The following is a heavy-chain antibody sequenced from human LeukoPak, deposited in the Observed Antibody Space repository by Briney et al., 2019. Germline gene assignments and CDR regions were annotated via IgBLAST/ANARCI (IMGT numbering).Heavy chain of an antibody. D-gene: IGHD3-22*01. CDR1: GGPFSGYY. J-gene: IGHJ4*02. CDR2: INHSGSA. Sequence: PPETLSLTCAVYGGPFSGYYWSWIRQPPGKGLEWIGEINHSGSANYNPSLKSRVTISVDMSKNQFSLKLSTVTAADTAVYYCARARGDYYDSSGYYSAFDYWGQGTLVTVSS. CDR3: ARARGDYYDSSGYYSAFDY. V-gene: IGHV4-34*01.